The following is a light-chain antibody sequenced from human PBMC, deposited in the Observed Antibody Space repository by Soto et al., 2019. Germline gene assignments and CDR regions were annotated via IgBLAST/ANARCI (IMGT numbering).Light chain of an antibody. V-gene: IGKV4-1*01. CDR1: QTVLYSSNNKNY. CDR3: QQYYDTPFT. Sequence: DIVMTQSPDSLAVSLGERATINCKSSQTVLYSSNNKNYLTWYQQKPGQPPKLLIYWASTREFGVPDRFSGSGSGTDFTLTISSLQAEGVAVYYCQQYYDTPFTFGPGTKVDIK. J-gene: IGKJ3*01. CDR2: WAS.